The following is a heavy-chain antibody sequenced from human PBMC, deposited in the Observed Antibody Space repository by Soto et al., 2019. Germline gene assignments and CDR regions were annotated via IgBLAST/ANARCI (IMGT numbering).Heavy chain of an antibody. CDR3: AIMGADYGDFVAFDI. V-gene: IGHV1-8*01. J-gene: IGHJ3*02. Sequence: ASVKVSCKASGYTFTSYDINWVRQATGQGLEWMGWMNPNSGNTGYAQKFQGRVTMTRSTSISTAYMELSSLRSEDTAVYYCAIMGADYGDFVAFDIWGQGTMVTVSS. CDR1: GYTFTSYD. CDR2: MNPNSGNT. D-gene: IGHD4-17*01.